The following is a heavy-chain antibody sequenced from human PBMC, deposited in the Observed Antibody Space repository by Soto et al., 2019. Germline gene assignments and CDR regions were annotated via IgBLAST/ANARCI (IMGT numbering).Heavy chain of an antibody. D-gene: IGHD2-2*01. CDR3: ARGGVVGYCSSTSCYHDY. CDR1: GGSFSGYY. Sequence: LSLTCAVYGGSFSGYYWSWIRQPPGKGLEWIGEINHSGSTNYNPSLKSRVTISVDTSKNQFSLKLSSVTAADTAVYYCARGGVVGYCSSTSCYHDYWGQGTLVTVSS. J-gene: IGHJ4*02. V-gene: IGHV4-34*01. CDR2: INHSGST.